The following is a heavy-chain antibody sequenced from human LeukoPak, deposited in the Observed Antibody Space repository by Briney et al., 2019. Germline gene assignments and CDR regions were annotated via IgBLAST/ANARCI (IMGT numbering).Heavy chain of an antibody. CDR3: ARDQQF. V-gene: IGHV1-2*02. Sequence: ASVKVSCKASGYSFDAYLIHWVRQAPGQGLEWMGWINPGSGVTNYAPKFQGRVTVTRDTSISTAYMEVSRLTSDDTAVFYCARDQQFWGQGTLVTVSS. J-gene: IGHJ4*02. D-gene: IGHD5-24*01. CDR2: INPGSGVT. CDR1: GYSFDAYL.